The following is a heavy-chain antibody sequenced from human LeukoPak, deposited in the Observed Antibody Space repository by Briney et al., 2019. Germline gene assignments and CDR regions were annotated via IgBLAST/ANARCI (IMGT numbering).Heavy chain of an antibody. CDR2: INHRGST. J-gene: IGHJ4*02. D-gene: IGHD2-21*01. V-gene: IGHV4-34*01. CDR1: GESFSGYY. CDR3: ARGDITTGGAPFDH. Sequence: SETLSLTCAVYGESFSGYYWSWIRQPPGKGLEWIGEINHRGSTNYNPSLKSRVTISVDTSKDQFSLKLNSVTAADTAIYYCARGDITTGGAPFDHWGQGSLVTVSS.